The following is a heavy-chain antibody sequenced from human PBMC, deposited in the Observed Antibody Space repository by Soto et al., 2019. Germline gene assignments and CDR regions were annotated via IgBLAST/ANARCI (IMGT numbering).Heavy chain of an antibody. V-gene: IGHV5-51*01. D-gene: IGHD2-21*01. CDR2: IYPADSDT. CDR1: GYSFSIFW. J-gene: IGHJ5*01. CDR3: ARTRSQVWTGGADS. Sequence: GESLKISCKVSGYSFSIFWIGWVRQMPGKGLEWMGVIYPADSDTRYSPSFEGQVTISADKSFSTVYLQWSSLKASDTAMYYCARTRSQVWTGGADSWGPGTLVTVSS.